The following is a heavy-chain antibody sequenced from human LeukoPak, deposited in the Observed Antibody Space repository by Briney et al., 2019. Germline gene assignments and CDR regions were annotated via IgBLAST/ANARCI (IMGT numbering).Heavy chain of an antibody. Sequence: PSETLSLTCAVSGGSVSSGRYYRSWIRQPPGKGLEWIGYISDSGSTNYNPSLKSRVIMSVDTSKNQFSLSLSSVTAADTAVYYCATRPGGSDRFYPYFDFWGQGALVTVSA. V-gene: IGHV4-61*01. D-gene: IGHD2/OR15-2a*01. CDR2: ISDSGST. CDR1: GGSVSSGRYY. CDR3: ATRPGGSDRFYPYFDF. J-gene: IGHJ4*02.